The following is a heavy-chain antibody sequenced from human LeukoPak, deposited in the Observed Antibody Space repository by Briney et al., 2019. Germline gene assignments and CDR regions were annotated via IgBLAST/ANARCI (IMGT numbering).Heavy chain of an antibody. J-gene: IGHJ4*02. D-gene: IGHD5-18*01. V-gene: IGHV3-23*01. CDR1: GVSISSSNSY. CDR2: LISSGDTT. Sequence: ETLSLTCTVSGVSISSSNSYWGWIRQPPGKGLEWVSSLISSGDTTYYADSVKGRFTISRDNSKNTVHLQMDSLRAEDSAVYYCAKNAGYSYGLYYFDYWGQGTLVTVSS. CDR3: AKNAGYSYGLYYFDY.